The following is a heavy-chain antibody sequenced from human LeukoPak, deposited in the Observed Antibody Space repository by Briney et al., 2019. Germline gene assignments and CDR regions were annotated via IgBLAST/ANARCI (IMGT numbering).Heavy chain of an antibody. CDR3: ASELLTGASNDAFDI. Sequence: GESLKISCKGSGYSFASYWIGWVRQMPGKGLEWMGIIYPGDSDTRYSPSFQGQVTISADKSIGTAYLQWSSLKASDTAMYYCASELLTGASNDAFDIWGQGTMVTVSS. D-gene: IGHD7-27*01. V-gene: IGHV5-51*01. CDR2: IYPGDSDT. J-gene: IGHJ3*02. CDR1: GYSFASYW.